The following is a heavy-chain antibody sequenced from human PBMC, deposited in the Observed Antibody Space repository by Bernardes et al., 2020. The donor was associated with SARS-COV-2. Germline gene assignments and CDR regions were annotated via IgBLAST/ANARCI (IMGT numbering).Heavy chain of an antibody. CDR3: ARGAYYDYVWGSYRPYYYYYGMDV. J-gene: IGHJ6*02. Sequence: GGSLRLSCAASGFTFSSYAMHWVRQAPGKGLEWVAVISYDGSNKYYADSVKGRFTISRDNSKNTLYLQMNSLRAEDTAVYYCARGAYYDYVWGSYRPYYYYYGMDVWGQGTTVTVSS. V-gene: IGHV3-30-3*01. D-gene: IGHD3-16*02. CDR1: GFTFSSYA. CDR2: ISYDGSNK.